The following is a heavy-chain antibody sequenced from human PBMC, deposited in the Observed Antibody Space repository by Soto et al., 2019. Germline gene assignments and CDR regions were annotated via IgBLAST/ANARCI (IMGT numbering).Heavy chain of an antibody. Sequence: ASVKVSCKASGGTFSSYAISWVRQAPGQGLEWMGGIIPIFGTANYAQKFQGRVTITADESTSTAYMELSSLRSEDTAVYYCASSGWPPLGAFAIWGQGTMVTVS. CDR2: IIPIFGTA. CDR3: ASSGWPPLGAFAI. V-gene: IGHV1-69*13. CDR1: GGTFSSYA. J-gene: IGHJ3*02. D-gene: IGHD6-19*01.